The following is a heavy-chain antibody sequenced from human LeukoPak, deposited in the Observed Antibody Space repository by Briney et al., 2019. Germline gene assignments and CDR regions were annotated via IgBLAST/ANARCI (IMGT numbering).Heavy chain of an antibody. D-gene: IGHD2-15*01. CDR2: ISGSGGST. J-gene: IGHJ3*01. V-gene: IGHV3-23*01. CDR1: GYTFTSYY. CDR3: AKDPSTDIVVV. Sequence: ASVKVSCKASGYTFTSYYMHWVRQAPGKGLEWVSAISGSGGSTYYADSVKGRFTISRDNSKNTLYLQMNSLRAEDTAVYYCAKDPSTDIVVVWGQGTMVTVSS.